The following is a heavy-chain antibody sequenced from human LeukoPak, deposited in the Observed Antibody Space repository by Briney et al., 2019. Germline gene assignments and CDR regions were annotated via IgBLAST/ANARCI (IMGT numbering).Heavy chain of an antibody. J-gene: IGHJ5*02. D-gene: IGHD2-2*01. V-gene: IGHV3-7*01. Sequence: GGSLRLSCAASGFTFSSYWMSWVRQAPGKGLEWVANIKQDGSEKYYVDSVKGRFTISRDNAKNSLYLQMNSLRAEDTAVYYCARLGGYCSSTSCSPFDHWGQGTLVTVSS. CDR1: GFTFSSYW. CDR3: ARLGGYCSSTSCSPFDH. CDR2: IKQDGSEK.